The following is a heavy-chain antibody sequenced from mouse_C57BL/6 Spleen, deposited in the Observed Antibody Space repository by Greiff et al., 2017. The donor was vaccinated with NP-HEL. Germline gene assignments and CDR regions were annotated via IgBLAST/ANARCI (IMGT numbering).Heavy chain of an antibody. CDR3: VRRGYDGSFAY. CDR2: IRSKSNNYAT. J-gene: IGHJ3*01. Sequence: EVQGVESGGGLVQPKGSLKLSCAASGFSFNTYAMNWVRQAPGKGLEWVARIRSKSNNYATYYADSVKDRFTISRDDSESMLYLQMNNLKTEDTAMYYCVRRGYDGSFAYWGQGTLVTVSA. D-gene: IGHD2-2*01. CDR1: GFSFNTYA. V-gene: IGHV10-1*01.